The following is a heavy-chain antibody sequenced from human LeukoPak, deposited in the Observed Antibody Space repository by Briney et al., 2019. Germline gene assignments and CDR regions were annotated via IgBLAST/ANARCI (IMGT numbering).Heavy chain of an antibody. CDR3: ARDVGKAFDI. CDR1: GGSISSGSYY. J-gene: IGHJ3*02. V-gene: IGHV4-61*02. Sequence: SQTLSLTCTVSGGSISSGSYYWSWIRQPAGKGLEWIGRIYTSGSTNYNPSLKSRVTISVDTSKNQFSLKLSSVTAADTAVYYCARDVGKAFDIWGQGTMVTVSS. CDR2: IYTSGST.